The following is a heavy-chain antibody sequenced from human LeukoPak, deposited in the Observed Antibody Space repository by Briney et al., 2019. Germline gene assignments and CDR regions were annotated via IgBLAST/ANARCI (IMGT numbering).Heavy chain of an antibody. V-gene: IGHV3-23*01. CDR2: ISGNGGST. CDR3: AKDGSYTWETTSGYHS. J-gene: IGHJ4*02. CDR1: GFTFDDYA. D-gene: IGHD1-26*01. Sequence: GGSLRLSCAASGFTFDDYAMHWVRQAPGKGLEWVSTISGNGGSTYYADSVKGRFTISRDNSKNTLYLQMNSLRGDDTAVYYCAKDGSYTWETTSGYHSWGQGTLVTVSS.